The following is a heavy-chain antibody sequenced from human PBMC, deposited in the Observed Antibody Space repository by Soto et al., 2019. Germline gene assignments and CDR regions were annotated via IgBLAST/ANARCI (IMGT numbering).Heavy chain of an antibody. CDR1: GFSFSSYA. CDR3: AKDRTIAAGD. J-gene: IGHJ4*02. Sequence: EVQLLESGGGLVQPGGSLRLSCAASGFSFSSYAMSWVRQAPGKGLEWVSGISGSGGSTYYADSVKGRFTISRDNAKNTLQLQMNSLRAEDAAVYYCAKDRTIAAGDWGQGTLVTVSS. V-gene: IGHV3-23*01. CDR2: ISGSGGST. D-gene: IGHD6-13*01.